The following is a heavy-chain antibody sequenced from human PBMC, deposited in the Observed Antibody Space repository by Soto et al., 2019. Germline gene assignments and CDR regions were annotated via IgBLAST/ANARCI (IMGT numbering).Heavy chain of an antibody. CDR3: AHSAWYAVGF. CDR2: IYWDDDR. V-gene: IGHV2-5*02. D-gene: IGHD2-8*02. CDR1: GFSLTTTGAG. J-gene: IGHJ3*01. Sequence: QITLKESGPTLVKPTQTLTLTCTFSGFSLTTTGAGVGWIRQPPGKALEWLALIYWDDDRRYSPSLKSRLTITKETSKNQVVLTMTNMDPVDTATYFCAHSAWYAVGFWGQGTLVTVSS.